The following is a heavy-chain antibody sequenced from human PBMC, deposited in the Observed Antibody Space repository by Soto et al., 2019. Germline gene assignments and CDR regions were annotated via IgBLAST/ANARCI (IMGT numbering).Heavy chain of an antibody. J-gene: IGHJ3*01. V-gene: IGHV3-53*01. CDR3: ATWDEREHADDV. D-gene: IGHD1-1*01. CDR2: LYDVDGS. Sequence: DVQLVESGGGLIQPGESLRLSCAAFGLTISGKKYVAWVRQAPGKGLEWVSGLYDVDGSFYADSVRGRFTTSSDSSKTTVYLQMNDLRADDTAVYYCATWDEREHADDVWGQGTTGTVSS. CDR1: GLTISGKKY.